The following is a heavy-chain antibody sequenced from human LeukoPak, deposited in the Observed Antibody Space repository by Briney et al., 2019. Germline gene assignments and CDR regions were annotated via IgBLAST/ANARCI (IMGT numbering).Heavy chain of an antibody. CDR3: ASLSLKQTGVSMYYFDY. J-gene: IGHJ4*02. Sequence: GGSLRLSCAASGFTFSTYWMHWVRQAPGKGLVWVSRINIDGSSTLYADSVRGRFTISRDNAKNSLYLQMNSLRAEDTAVYYCASLSLKQTGVSMYYFDYWGQGTLVTVSS. CDR1: GFTFSTYW. CDR2: INIDGSST. V-gene: IGHV3-74*01. D-gene: IGHD7-27*01.